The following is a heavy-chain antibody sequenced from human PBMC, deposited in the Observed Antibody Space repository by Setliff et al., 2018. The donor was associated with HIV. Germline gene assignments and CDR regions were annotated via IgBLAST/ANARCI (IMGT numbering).Heavy chain of an antibody. Sequence: ASVKVSCKSSGYSFGDYYIHWVRQAPGQGLEWMGVVNPAGGNSHYAQKFQGRVTVTRDASTSTVYMDLSSLRSDDTAVYFCARVYCSIASCYDEYYFDYWGQGTLVTVSS. J-gene: IGHJ4*02. V-gene: IGHV1-46*01. CDR3: ARVYCSIASCYDEYYFDY. CDR1: GYSFGDYY. D-gene: IGHD2-2*01. CDR2: VNPAGGNS.